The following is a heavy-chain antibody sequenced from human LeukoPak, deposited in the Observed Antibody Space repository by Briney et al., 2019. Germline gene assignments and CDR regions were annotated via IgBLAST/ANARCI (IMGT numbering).Heavy chain of an antibody. CDR1: GFTVSSNY. Sequence: GGSLRLSCAASGFTVSSNYMSWVRQAPGKGLEWVSGISHVGDTYYSGSVKGRFTISREKAKNSLYLQMNSLRAGDTAVYYCARVRYVSSWSFDYWGQGTLVTVSS. V-gene: IGHV3-13*01. D-gene: IGHD6-13*01. CDR3: ARVRYVSSWSFDY. J-gene: IGHJ4*02. CDR2: ISHVGDT.